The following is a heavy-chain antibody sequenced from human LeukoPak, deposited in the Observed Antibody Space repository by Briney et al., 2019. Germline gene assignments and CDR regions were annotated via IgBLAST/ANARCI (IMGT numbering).Heavy chain of an antibody. CDR1: GGSFSGCY. CDR2: INHSGST. Sequence: SETLSLTCAVYGGSFSGCYWSWIRQPPGKGLEWIGEINHSGSTNYNPSLKSRVTISVDTSKNQFSLKLSSVTAADTAVYYCASSHDYGDYVDYWGQGTLVTVSS. V-gene: IGHV4-34*01. J-gene: IGHJ4*02. CDR3: ASSHDYGDYVDY. D-gene: IGHD4-17*01.